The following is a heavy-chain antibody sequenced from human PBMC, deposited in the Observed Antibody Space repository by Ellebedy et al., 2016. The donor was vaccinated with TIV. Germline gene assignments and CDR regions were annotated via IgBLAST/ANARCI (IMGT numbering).Heavy chain of an antibody. CDR3: ARWGSCSSSSCYVDH. D-gene: IGHD2-2*01. CDR1: GYTFTTYA. J-gene: IGHJ4*02. V-gene: IGHV1-18*01. Sequence: AASVKVSCKASGYTFTTYAISWVRQAPGQGLEWMGWISPYNGDTNYAQILQGRITMTTVTSTSTAYMELSSLKSDDTALYYCARWGSCSSSSCYVDHWGQGTLVTVSS. CDR2: ISPYNGDT.